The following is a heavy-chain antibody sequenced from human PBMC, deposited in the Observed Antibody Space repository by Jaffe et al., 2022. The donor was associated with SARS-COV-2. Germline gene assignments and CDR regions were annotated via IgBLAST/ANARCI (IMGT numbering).Heavy chain of an antibody. J-gene: IGHJ3*02. V-gene: IGHV4-39*01. Sequence: QLQLQESGPGLVKPSETLSLTCTVSGGSISSSSYYWGWIRQPPGKGLEWIGSIYYSGSTYYNPSLKSRVTISVDTSKNQFSLKLSSVTAADTAVYYCARHLTAVAGRVGAFDIWGQGTMVTVSS. CDR3: ARHLTAVAGRVGAFDI. CDR1: GGSISSSSYY. D-gene: IGHD6-19*01. CDR2: IYYSGST.